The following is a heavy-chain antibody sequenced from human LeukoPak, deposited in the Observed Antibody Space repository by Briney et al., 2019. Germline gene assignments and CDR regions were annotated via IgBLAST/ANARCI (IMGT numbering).Heavy chain of an antibody. D-gene: IGHD1-26*01. J-gene: IGHJ4*02. CDR3: ARVGPEWEQPDLFDY. CDR2: INAKNGDT. Sequence: ASVKVHCKASGYTFTNYFVQWVRQARGQGLGWMGWINAKNGDTKYSQIFQGRVTISMDTSTSTAYMELSRLRSEDTAVYYCARVGPEWEQPDLFDYWGQGTLVTVSS. CDR1: GYTFTNYF. V-gene: IGHV1-2*02.